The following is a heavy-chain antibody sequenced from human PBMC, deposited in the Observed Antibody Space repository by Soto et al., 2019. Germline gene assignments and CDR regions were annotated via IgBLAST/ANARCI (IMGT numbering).Heavy chain of an antibody. D-gene: IGHD6-13*01. CDR1: GYTFTSYG. Sequence: QVQLVQSGAEVKKPGASVKVSCKASGYTFTSYGISWVRQAPGQGLEWMGWISAYNGNTNYAQKLQGRVTMTTDTSTSKDYMELRSLRSDDTAVYYCARIRGQQLVSGDWFDPWGQGTLVTVSS. J-gene: IGHJ5*02. V-gene: IGHV1-18*01. CDR3: ARIRGQQLVSGDWFDP. CDR2: ISAYNGNT.